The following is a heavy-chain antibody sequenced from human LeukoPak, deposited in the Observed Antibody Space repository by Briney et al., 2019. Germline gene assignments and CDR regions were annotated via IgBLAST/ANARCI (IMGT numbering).Heavy chain of an antibody. CDR3: ARQVGYCSSTSCYHFDY. CDR2: IYYSGST. CDR1: GGSISSYY. V-gene: IGHV4-59*08. J-gene: IGHJ4*02. Sequence: PSETLSLTCTVSGGSISSYYWSWIRQPPGKGLEWIGYIYYSGSTNYNPSLKSRVTISVDTSKNQFSLKLSSVTAADTAVYYCARQVGYCSSTSCYHFDYWGQGTLVTASS. D-gene: IGHD2-2*01.